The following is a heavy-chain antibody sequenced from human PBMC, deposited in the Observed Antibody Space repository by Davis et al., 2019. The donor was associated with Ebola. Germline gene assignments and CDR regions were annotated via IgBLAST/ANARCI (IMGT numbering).Heavy chain of an antibody. J-gene: IGHJ6*02. CDR3: ARGRTVRYFDWLLPPRMDV. CDR2: INHSGST. V-gene: IGHV4-34*01. Sequence: MPSETLSLTCAVYGGSFSGYYWSWIRQPPGKGLEWIGEINHSGSTNYNPSLKGRVTISVDTSKNQFSLKLSSVTAADTAVYYCARGRTVRYFDWLLPPRMDVWGQGTTVTVSS. D-gene: IGHD3-9*01. CDR1: GGSFSGYY.